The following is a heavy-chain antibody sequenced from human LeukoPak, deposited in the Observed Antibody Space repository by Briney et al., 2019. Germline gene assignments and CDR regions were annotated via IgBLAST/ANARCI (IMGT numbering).Heavy chain of an antibody. CDR2: IYYSGST. CDR3: ARSKDRDGYNPNAFDI. V-gene: IGHV4-39*07. Sequence: SETLSLTCTVSGGSIGSSSASSYYWGWIRQPPGKGPEWVGGIYYSGSTYYNPSLESRVTISVDTSKNQFSLKLSSVTAADTAVYYCARSKDRDGYNPNAFDIWGQGTMVTVSS. J-gene: IGHJ3*02. D-gene: IGHD5-24*01. CDR1: GGSIGSSSASSYY.